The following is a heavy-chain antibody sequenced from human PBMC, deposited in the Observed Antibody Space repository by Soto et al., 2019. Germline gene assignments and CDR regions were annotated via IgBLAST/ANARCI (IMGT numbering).Heavy chain of an antibody. J-gene: IGHJ5*02. CDR1: GFTFSSYS. V-gene: IGHV3-21*01. CDR2: ISSSSSYI. Sequence: EVQLVESGGGLVKPGGALRLSCATSGFTFSSYSMNWVRQAPGKGLEWVASISSSSSYIYYADSVKGRFTISRDNAKISLSLQMISLRAEDTAVYYCARDSLGLPWGQGTLVTFSS. CDR3: ARDSLGLP. D-gene: IGHD7-27*01.